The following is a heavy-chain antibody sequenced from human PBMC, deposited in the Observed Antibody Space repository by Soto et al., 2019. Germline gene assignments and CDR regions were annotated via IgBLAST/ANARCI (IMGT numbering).Heavy chain of an antibody. CDR2: IYWDNDR. CDR1: GFSLTNSGVG. D-gene: IGHD6-25*01. V-gene: IGHV2-5*02. Sequence: QITLKESGPTLVEPTQTLTLTCSFSGFSLTNSGVGVGWFRQAPGKALECLGIIYWDNDRRYNPSLKTRLTLTKXXPXNXXVLSMTYMEPVDTGTYYCALRVTYSGYWDVGWFDSWGQGTPVTVS. CDR3: ALRVTYSGYWDVGWFDS. J-gene: IGHJ5*01.